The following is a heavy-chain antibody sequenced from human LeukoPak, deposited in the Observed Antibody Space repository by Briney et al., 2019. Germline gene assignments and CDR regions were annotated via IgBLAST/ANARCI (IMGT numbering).Heavy chain of an antibody. D-gene: IGHD3-10*01. V-gene: IGHV3-74*01. J-gene: IGHJ4*02. Sequence: GGSLRLSCAASGFTFSTYWIHWVRQAPGKGLVWVSRIICHGRSATYADSVKGRFTISRDNAKNTVYLQMNSLRVEDTAVYFCTSRNGSGDYWGQGTPVTVSS. CDR2: IICHGRSA. CDR1: GFTFSTYW. CDR3: TSRNGSGDY.